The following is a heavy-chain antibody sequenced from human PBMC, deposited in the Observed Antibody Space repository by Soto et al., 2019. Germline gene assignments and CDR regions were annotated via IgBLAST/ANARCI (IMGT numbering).Heavy chain of an antibody. D-gene: IGHD6-13*01. V-gene: IGHV3-21*01. CDR3: ARHQGPAAGNYGMDV. CDR1: GFSFTNAW. Sequence: DVQLVESGGGLVKPGGSLRLSCAASGFSFTNAWMNWVRQAPGKGLEWVASISSSSSYIYYADSVKGRFTISRDKAKNSLFLQMSSLRAEDTALYYCARHQGPAAGNYGMDVWGRGTTVTVSS. CDR2: ISSSSSYI. J-gene: IGHJ6*02.